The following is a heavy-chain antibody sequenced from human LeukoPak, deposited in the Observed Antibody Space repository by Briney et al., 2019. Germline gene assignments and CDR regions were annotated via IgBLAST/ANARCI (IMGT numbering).Heavy chain of an antibody. D-gene: IGHD3-3*01. J-gene: IGHJ5*02. V-gene: IGHV4-4*09. CDR2: IYTSGST. Sequence: SETLSLTCTVSGGSISSYYWSWIRQPPGKGLEWIGYIYTSGSTNYNPSLKSRVTISVDTLKNQFSLKLSSVTAADTAVYYCARLPTIFGVAEPWGQGTLVTVSS. CDR3: ARLPTIFGVAEP. CDR1: GGSISSYY.